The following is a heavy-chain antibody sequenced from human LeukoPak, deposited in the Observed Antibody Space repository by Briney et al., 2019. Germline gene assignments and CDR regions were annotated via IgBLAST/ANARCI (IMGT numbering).Heavy chain of an antibody. D-gene: IGHD6-19*01. CDR3: ATTRYSSASYSVY. CDR1: GFTFSDYY. Sequence: GGSLRLSCAASGFTFSDYYTSWIRQAPGKGLEWVSYSSSGGSAIYYADSVKGRFTISRDNAKNSVYLQMNSLRAEDTAVYYCATTRYSSASYSVYWGQGTLVAVSS. CDR2: SSSGGSAI. V-gene: IGHV3-11*04. J-gene: IGHJ4*02.